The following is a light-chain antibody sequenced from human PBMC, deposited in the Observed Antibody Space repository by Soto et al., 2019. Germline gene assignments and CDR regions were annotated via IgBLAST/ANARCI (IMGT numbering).Light chain of an antibody. Sequence: EIVMTQSPATLSVSPGERATLSCRASQSVSSNLAWYQQKPGQAPRLLIYGASTRATGIPARFSGSGSGTEFTLTISSLHSEDFAVYYCQQYNNWWWTFGQGTKVEIK. CDR2: GAS. CDR1: QSVSSN. J-gene: IGKJ1*01. CDR3: QQYNNWWWT. V-gene: IGKV3-15*01.